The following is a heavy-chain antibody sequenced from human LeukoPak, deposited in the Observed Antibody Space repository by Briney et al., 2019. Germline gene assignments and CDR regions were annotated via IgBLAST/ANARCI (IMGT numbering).Heavy chain of an antibody. CDR2: IYYSGST. CDR3: VRTTYYYLSGSFFPSNWFDP. D-gene: IGHD3-10*01. Sequence: SSQTLSLTCTVSGGSISSADYYWSWIRQPPGKGLEWIGYIYYSGSTYYNPSLKSRVTISVNTSKNQLSLKLSSVTAADTAVYYCVRTTYYYLSGSFFPSNWFDPWGQGTLVTVSS. CDR1: GGSISSADYY. J-gene: IGHJ5*02. V-gene: IGHV4-30-4*01.